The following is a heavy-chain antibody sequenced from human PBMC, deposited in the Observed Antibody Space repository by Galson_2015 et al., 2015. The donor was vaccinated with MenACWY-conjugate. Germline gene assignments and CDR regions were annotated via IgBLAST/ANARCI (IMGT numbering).Heavy chain of an antibody. D-gene: IGHD3-16*02. V-gene: IGHV3-48*02. J-gene: IGHJ4*01. CDR1: GFTFSSYS. CDR2: ITSSSTTI. Sequence: SLRLSCAASGFTFSSYSMNWVRQAPGKGLEWVSYITSSSTTIYYADSVKGRFTISRDNAKNSLYLQMNSLRDEDTAVYYCARDREDYEPGWGTYRPHFFDFRGRGTLLTVSS. CDR3: ARDREDYEPGWGTYRPHFFDF.